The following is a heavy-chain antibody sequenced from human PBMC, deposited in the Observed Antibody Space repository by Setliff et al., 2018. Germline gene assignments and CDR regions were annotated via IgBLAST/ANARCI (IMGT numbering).Heavy chain of an antibody. D-gene: IGHD1-1*01. J-gene: IGHJ4*02. V-gene: IGHV4-39*01. CDR1: GDSISSRPFY. Sequence: ETLSLTCTVSGDSISSRPFYWGWIRQPPGKGLEWIGRIYYRGDTYYNASLKGRLTISVDTAQNQFSLRLTSVTAADTAVYYCARTGTYRYFDYWGQGALVTVSS. CDR3: ARTGTYRYFDY. CDR2: IYYRGDT.